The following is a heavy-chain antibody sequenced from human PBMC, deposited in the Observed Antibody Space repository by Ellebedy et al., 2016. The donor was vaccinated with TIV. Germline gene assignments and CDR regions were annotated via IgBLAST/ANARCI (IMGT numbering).Heavy chain of an antibody. V-gene: IGHV3-30*18. CDR1: GFTFSTYG. D-gene: IGHD1-14*01. CDR3: AKGTPRVGLSY. Sequence: GESLKISCAASGFTFSTYGMHWVRQAPGKGLEWGAVISNDGSQKYYADSVKGRFTLSRDNSKNTLYLQINSLRAEDTAVFYCAKGTPRVGLSYWGQGTLVTVSS. J-gene: IGHJ4*02. CDR2: ISNDGSQK.